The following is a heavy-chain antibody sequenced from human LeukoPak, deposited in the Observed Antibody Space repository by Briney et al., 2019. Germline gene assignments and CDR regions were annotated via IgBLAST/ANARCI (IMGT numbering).Heavy chain of an antibody. D-gene: IGHD3-10*01. CDR2: INPNSGGT. Sequence: ASVKVSCKASGYTFTGYYMHWVRQAPGQGLEWKGRINPNSGGTNYVKKFQGRVTMTRDTSISTAYMELSRLRSDDTAVYYCARDIITMVRGVMKPFDYWGQGTLVTVSS. CDR1: GYTFTGYY. J-gene: IGHJ4*02. CDR3: ARDIITMVRGVMKPFDY. V-gene: IGHV1-2*06.